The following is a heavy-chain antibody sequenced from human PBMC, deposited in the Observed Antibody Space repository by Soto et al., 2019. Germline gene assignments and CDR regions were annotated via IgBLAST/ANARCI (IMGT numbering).Heavy chain of an antibody. CDR1: GYTFTSYA. V-gene: IGHV1-3*01. D-gene: IGHD2-2*01. CDR3: AGADQPLDV. CDR2: INAGNGNT. J-gene: IGHJ6*02. Sequence: QVQLVQSGAEVKKPGASVKVSCKASGYTFTSYAMHWVRQAPGQRLEWMGWINAGNGNTKYSQKFQGRVTITRDTSASTAYMGLSSLRSEDTAVYYCAGADQPLDVWGQGTTVTVSS.